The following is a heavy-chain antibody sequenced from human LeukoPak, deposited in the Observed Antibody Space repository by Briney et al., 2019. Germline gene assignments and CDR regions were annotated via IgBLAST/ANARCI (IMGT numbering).Heavy chain of an antibody. CDR2: MNPNSGNT. D-gene: IGHD3-10*01. CDR1: VYTFTIYD. J-gene: IGHJ4*02. V-gene: IGHV1-8*01. Sequence: GASVTVSCKASVYTFTIYDINWVRQATGQGLEWMGWMNPNSGNTGYAQKFQGRVTMTRNTSISTAYMELSSLRSEDTAVYYCARGRGPTDFDYWGQGTLVTVSS. CDR3: ARGRGPTDFDY.